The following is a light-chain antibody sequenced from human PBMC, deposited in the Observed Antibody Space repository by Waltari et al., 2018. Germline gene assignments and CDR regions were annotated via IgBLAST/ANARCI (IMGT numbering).Light chain of an antibody. CDR3: QQYNTYWT. CDR2: KAF. Sequence: DIQMTQSPSTLSASIGDRVTITCRASQIITTWLSWYQKKPGKAPKLLIYKAFSLESGVPARFSGSGSGTEFTLTISSLQPDDFATYYCQQYNTYWTFGQGTKVEIK. CDR1: QIITTW. J-gene: IGKJ1*01. V-gene: IGKV1-5*03.